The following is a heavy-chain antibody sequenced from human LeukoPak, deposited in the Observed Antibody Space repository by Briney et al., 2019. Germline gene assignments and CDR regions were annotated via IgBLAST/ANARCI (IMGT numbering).Heavy chain of an antibody. Sequence: GASVKVSCKASGYTFSSYYIHWVRQAPGQGPQWMGVINPSGSNSRYAEEFQGRVTMTRDTSTNTVNMELSSLRSNDTAVYYCSSPKSPYEGTGPHNWGQGTQVTVSS. V-gene: IGHV1-46*01. CDR3: SSPKSPYEGTGPHN. CDR2: INPSGSNS. J-gene: IGHJ4*02. CDR1: GYTFSSYY. D-gene: IGHD2-8*02.